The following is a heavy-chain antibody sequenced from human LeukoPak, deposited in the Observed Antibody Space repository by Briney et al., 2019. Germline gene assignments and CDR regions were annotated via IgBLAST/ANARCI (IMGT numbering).Heavy chain of an antibody. J-gene: IGHJ5*02. CDR2: IKSKTDGRTT. Sequence: PGGSLRLSCAASGFTFSNAWMSWVRQAPGKGLEWVGRIKSKTDGRTTDYAAPVKSRFTISRDDSKNTLYLQMNSLKIEDTAVYFCTTFYGDYANWFDPWGQGTLVTVSS. D-gene: IGHD4-17*01. CDR1: GFTFSNAW. CDR3: TTFYGDYANWFDP. V-gene: IGHV3-15*01.